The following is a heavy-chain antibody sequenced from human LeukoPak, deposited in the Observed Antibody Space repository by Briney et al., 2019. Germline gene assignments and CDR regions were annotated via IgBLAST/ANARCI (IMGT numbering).Heavy chain of an antibody. J-gene: IGHJ3*02. CDR3: ASISGYCSSTSCSAFDI. Sequence: SETLSLTCTVSGGAITSSNNYWGWIRQPPGKGLEWIGSVDHSGTTFLNPSLKSRVTISVDTSKNQFSLKLSSVTAADTAVYYCASISGYCSSTSCSAFDIWGQGTMVTVSS. V-gene: IGHV4-39*07. CDR2: VDHSGTT. D-gene: IGHD2-2*03. CDR1: GGAITSSNNY.